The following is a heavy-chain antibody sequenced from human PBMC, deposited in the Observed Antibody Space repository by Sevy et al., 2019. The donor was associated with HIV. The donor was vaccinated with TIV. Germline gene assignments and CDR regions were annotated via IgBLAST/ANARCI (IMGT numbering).Heavy chain of an antibody. V-gene: IGHV3-49*04. Sequence: GGSLRLSCTTSGFTLGDYAMNWVRQAPGKGLEWVGFMRSKPFAGTTEYAASVKGRFTISTDDSEASAHLQMNSLRTEDTGVYYCIRGRLLGYTAMVSDYWGQGTLVTVSS. D-gene: IGHD5-18*01. CDR2: MRSKPFAGTT. CDR3: IRGRLLGYTAMVSDY. CDR1: GFTLGDYA. J-gene: IGHJ4*02.